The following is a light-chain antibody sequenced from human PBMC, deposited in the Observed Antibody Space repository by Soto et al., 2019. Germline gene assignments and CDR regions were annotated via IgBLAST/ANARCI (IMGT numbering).Light chain of an antibody. CDR3: QQYNSYPWT. CDR2: KAS. CDR1: QSISSW. V-gene: IGKV1-5*03. Sequence: DIQMTQSPSTLSASVGDRVTITCRVSQSISSWLAWYQQKPGKAPKLLIYKASSLESGVPSRFSGSGSGTAFTLTISSLQPDDFATYYCQQYNSYPWTFGQGTKVEIK. J-gene: IGKJ1*01.